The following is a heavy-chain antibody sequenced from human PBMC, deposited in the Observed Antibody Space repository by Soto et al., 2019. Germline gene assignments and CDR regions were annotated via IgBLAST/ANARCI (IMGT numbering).Heavy chain of an antibody. CDR3: ARDVYYGSGIGGFDL. J-gene: IGHJ2*01. CDR2: IGTAGDT. V-gene: IGHV3-13*01. CDR1: GFTFSSYD. Sequence: EVQLVASGGGLVQPEGSLRLSCAASGFTFSSYDMHWVRQATGKGLEWVSAIGTAGDTYYPGSVKGRFTISRENAKNSLYLHMNSVRAEDKAVYYCARDVYYGSGIGGFDLWGRGTLVTVSS. D-gene: IGHD3-10*01.